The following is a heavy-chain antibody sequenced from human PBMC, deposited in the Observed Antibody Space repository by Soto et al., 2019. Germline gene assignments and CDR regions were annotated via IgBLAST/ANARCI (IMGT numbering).Heavy chain of an antibody. D-gene: IGHD2-2*01. V-gene: IGHV4-39*01. J-gene: IGHJ4*02. CDR2: IYYSGST. Sequence: KQSQTLSLTCTVSGGSLSSSSYYWGWIRQPPGQGLEWIGSIYYSGSTYYNPSLKSRVTISVDTSKNQFSLKLSSVTAADTAVYYCARLSTAQLLGSYYFDYWGQGTLVTVSS. CDR3: ARLSTAQLLGSYYFDY. CDR1: GGSLSSSSYY.